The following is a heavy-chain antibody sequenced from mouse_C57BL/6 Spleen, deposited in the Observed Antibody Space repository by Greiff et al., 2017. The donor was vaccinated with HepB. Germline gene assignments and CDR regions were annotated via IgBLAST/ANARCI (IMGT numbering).Heavy chain of an antibody. J-gene: IGHJ4*01. CDR2: IDPANGNT. V-gene: IGHV14-3*01. CDR1: GFNIKNTY. CDR3: ARNPLYSNYAMDY. D-gene: IGHD2-5*01. Sequence: EVQLQQSVAELVRPGASVKLSCTASGFNIKNTYMHWVKQRPEQGLEWIGRIDPANGNTKYDPKFQGKATITAETSSNTAYLQLSSLTSEDTAIYYCARNPLYSNYAMDYWGQGTSVTVSS.